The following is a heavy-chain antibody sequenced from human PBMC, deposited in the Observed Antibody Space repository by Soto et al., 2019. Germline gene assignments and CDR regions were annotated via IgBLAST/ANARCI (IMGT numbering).Heavy chain of an antibody. Sequence: GGSLRLSCSASGFTFSTYAFHWVRQAPGKGLEWVAVIIYDGTKDYYADSGKGRFTISRDNARNSVYLQMNSLRDEDTAVYYCARIKLVDFFFINVDVYDMDVWGQGTPVTVSS. J-gene: IGHJ6*02. CDR3: ARIKLVDFFFINVDVYDMDV. CDR1: GFTFSTYA. V-gene: IGHV3-30-3*01. CDR2: IIYDGTKD. D-gene: IGHD2-15*01.